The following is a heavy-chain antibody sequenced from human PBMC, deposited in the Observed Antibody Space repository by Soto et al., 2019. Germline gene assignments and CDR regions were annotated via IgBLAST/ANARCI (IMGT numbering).Heavy chain of an antibody. CDR3: ATASKDPVATIMRWFDP. J-gene: IGHJ5*02. Sequence: SETLSLTCTVSGCSICSSSYYWGWIRQPPGKGLEWIGSIYYSGSTNYNPSLKSRVTISVDTSKNQFSLKLSSVTAADTAVYYCATASKDPVATIMRWFDPWGQGTLVTVSS. CDR2: IYYSGST. CDR1: GCSICSSSYY. V-gene: IGHV4-39*07. D-gene: IGHD5-12*01.